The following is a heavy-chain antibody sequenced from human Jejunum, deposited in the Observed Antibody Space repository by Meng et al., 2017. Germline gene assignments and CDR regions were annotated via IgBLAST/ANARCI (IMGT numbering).Heavy chain of an antibody. CDR3: ARSPAWSSGRYFDY. CDR1: GGSVSSNHYY. J-gene: IGHJ4*02. Sequence: QLQLLQWGAGLLKPSETLSLTCTVYGGSVSSNHYYWVWIRQPPGKGLEWIGSSMHYSATAYYNPSLKSRVTISVDTSKTLFSLELSSVTAADTGVYYCARSPAWSSGRYFDYWGQGALVTVSS. D-gene: IGHD6-25*01. CDR2: SMHYSATA. V-gene: IGHV4-39*01.